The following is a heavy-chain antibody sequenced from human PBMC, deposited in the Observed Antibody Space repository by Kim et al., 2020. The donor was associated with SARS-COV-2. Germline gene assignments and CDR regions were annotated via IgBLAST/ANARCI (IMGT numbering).Heavy chain of an antibody. CDR3: AKVSVASPRYYGMDV. D-gene: IGHD1-20*01. J-gene: IGHJ6*02. V-gene: IGHV3-23*01. Sequence: VQGRFTISRDNSKNTVYLQMSSLRAEDTALYYCAKVSVASPRYYGMDVWGQGTTVAVSS.